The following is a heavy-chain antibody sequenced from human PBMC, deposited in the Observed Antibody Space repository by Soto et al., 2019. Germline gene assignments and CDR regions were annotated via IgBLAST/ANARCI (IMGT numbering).Heavy chain of an antibody. D-gene: IGHD3-3*01. CDR2: IYYSVSS. V-gene: IGHV4-31*03. Sequence: SETLSLTCTVSGGSISSGGYYWSWIRQHPGKGLEWIGYIYYSVSSYYNPSLKSRVTISVDTFKNQFSLKLSSVTAADTAVYYCASVGITIFGVVPNYWGQGTLVTVSS. CDR3: ASVGITIFGVVPNY. CDR1: GGSISSGGYY. J-gene: IGHJ4*02.